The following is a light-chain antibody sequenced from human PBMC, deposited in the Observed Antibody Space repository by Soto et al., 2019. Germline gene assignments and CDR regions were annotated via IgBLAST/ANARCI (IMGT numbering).Light chain of an antibody. CDR1: KNIGNF. V-gene: IGKV1-33*01. Sequence: DTQRTKSPSSLSASVGDRATIACRANKNIGNFLIWYHQKPGKAPRLRISDATNLKIGVPSRFSGSGSGTYFTFTSSNLQPEDIATYYCQQYDTLPPYTFGQGTKVELK. CDR2: DAT. J-gene: IGKJ2*01. CDR3: QQYDTLPPYT.